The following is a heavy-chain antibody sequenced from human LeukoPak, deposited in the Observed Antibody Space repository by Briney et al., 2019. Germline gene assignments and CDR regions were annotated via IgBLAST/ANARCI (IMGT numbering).Heavy chain of an antibody. V-gene: IGHV4-59*01. D-gene: IGHD6-19*01. J-gene: IGHJ4*02. CDR3: ARFNRNSSGWIDY. CDR1: GASMNSYY. Sequence: SETLSLTCTLSGASMNSYYWSWIRQPPGKGLEWIGYMYYTGSTNYNPSLKSRVTISLDTSKNQFSLKLSSVTAADTAVYYCARFNRNSSGWIDYWGQGTLVTVSS. CDR2: MYYTGST.